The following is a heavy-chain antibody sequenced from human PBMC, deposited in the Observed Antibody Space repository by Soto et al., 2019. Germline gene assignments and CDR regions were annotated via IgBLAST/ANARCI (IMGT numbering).Heavy chain of an antibody. CDR3: ARDRVAGGNLDY. CDR2: ISGSGGST. V-gene: IGHV3-23*01. J-gene: IGHJ4*02. Sequence: EVQLLESGGGLVQPGGSLRLSCAASGFTFSSYAMSWVRQAPGKGLEWVSAISGSGGSTYYADSVKGRFTISRDNSKNTLYLQMNSLRAEDTAVYYCARDRVAGGNLDYWGQGTLVTVSS. D-gene: IGHD3-16*01. CDR1: GFTFSSYA.